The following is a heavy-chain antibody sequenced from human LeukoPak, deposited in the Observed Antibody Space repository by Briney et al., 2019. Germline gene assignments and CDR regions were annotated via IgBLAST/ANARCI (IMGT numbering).Heavy chain of an antibody. V-gene: IGHV3-23*01. CDR3: AKLGHGGYYSYMDV. Sequence: GGSLRLSCAVSGFTFANYAMTWDRQAPGKGLESVSSISTDGTTYYAHAVKGRFTLSRDNSKNTLYLQMSSLRAEDTAVYYCAKLGHGGYYSYMDVWGKGTTVTVSS. CDR1: GFTFANYA. D-gene: IGHD3-16*01. CDR2: ISTDGTT. J-gene: IGHJ6*03.